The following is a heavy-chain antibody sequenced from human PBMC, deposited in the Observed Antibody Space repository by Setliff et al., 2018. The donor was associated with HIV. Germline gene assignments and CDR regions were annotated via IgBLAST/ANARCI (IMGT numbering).Heavy chain of an antibody. J-gene: IGHJ4*02. CDR1: GYTFTSYY. V-gene: IGHV1-46*01. CDR3: ARDEGSGWPLDY. CDR2: INPSGGST. Sequence: ASVKVSCKASGYTFTSYYIHWVRQAPGQGLEWMGRINPSGGSTSYAQKFQGRVTMTRDTSTSTVYMELSSLRSEDTAMYYCARDEGSGWPLDYWGQGTLVTVSS. D-gene: IGHD6-19*01.